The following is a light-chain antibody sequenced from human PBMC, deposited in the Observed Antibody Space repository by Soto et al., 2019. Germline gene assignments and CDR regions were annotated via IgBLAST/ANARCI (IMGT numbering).Light chain of an antibody. CDR1: SSDVGGYEH. Sequence: QAVVTQPASVSGSPGQSISISCAGTSSDVGGYEHVSWYQQHPGKVPKLIIYDVSSRPSGVSSRFSVSKFGNTASLTISGLQAEDEADYYCSSYTNISLYVFGTGTKLTVL. V-gene: IGLV2-14*01. J-gene: IGLJ1*01. CDR3: SSYTNISLYV. CDR2: DVS.